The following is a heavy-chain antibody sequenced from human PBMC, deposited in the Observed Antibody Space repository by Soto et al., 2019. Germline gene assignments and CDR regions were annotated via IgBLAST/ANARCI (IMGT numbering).Heavy chain of an antibody. CDR1: GFTFSSYA. V-gene: IGHV3-30-3*01. CDR3: AGYCSGGSCYST. Sequence: QVQLVESGGGVVQPGRSLRLSCAASGFTFSSYAMHWVRQAPGKGLEWVAVISYDGSNKYYADSVKGRFTISRDNSKNTLYLQMNSLRAEDTAVYYCAGYCSGGSCYSTWGQGTLVTVSS. CDR2: ISYDGSNK. J-gene: IGHJ5*02. D-gene: IGHD2-15*01.